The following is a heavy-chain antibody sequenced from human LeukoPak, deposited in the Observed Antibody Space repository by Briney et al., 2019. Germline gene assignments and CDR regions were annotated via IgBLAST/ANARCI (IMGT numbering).Heavy chain of an antibody. CDR1: GFIFSRYW. Sequence: GGSLTLSCAASGFIFSRYWMSWVRQAPGKGLEWVASINQDESTKFYVDSVRGRFTISRDNAKDSLYLQMNSLRADDTAVYYCARLDASGLDYWGQGTLVTVSS. V-gene: IGHV3-7*01. J-gene: IGHJ4*02. CDR2: INQDESTK. D-gene: IGHD6-19*01. CDR3: ARLDASGLDY.